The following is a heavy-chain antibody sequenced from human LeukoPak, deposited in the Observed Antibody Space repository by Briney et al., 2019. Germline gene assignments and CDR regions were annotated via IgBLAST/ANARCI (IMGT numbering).Heavy chain of an antibody. D-gene: IGHD3-16*01. V-gene: IGHV3-74*01. J-gene: IGHJ4*02. CDR2: INPAGSVT. CDR3: SRDFVGAEDY. CDR1: GFTISSYW. Sequence: GGSLRLSXSASGFTISSYWMHWVRQAPGKGLVWVSRINPAGSVTNHADSVRGRFTISRDTATNTLYPEMNSLRAEDTAVYYCSRDFVGAEDYWGQGTLVTVSS.